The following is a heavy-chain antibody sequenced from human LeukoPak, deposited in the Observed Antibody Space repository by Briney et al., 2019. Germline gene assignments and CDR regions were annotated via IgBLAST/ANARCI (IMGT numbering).Heavy chain of an antibody. CDR3: VKDRGGSPFYGMDV. D-gene: IGHD1-26*01. Sequence: GGSLRLSCAGSGFTFSSYAMSWVRQAPGEGLGWVSTISGSGGAGTYYADSVKGRFTVSRDNSRNTLYLPMNSLRAEDTAVYYCVKDRGGSPFYGMDVWGQGTTVTVSS. V-gene: IGHV3-23*01. CDR1: GFTFSSYA. CDR2: ISGSGGAGT. J-gene: IGHJ6*02.